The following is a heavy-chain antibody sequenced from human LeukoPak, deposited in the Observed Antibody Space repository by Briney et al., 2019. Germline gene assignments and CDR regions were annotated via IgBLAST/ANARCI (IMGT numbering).Heavy chain of an antibody. Sequence: GGSLRLSCAASGFTVSSNYMSWVRLAPGKGLEWVSVIYSGGSTYYADSVKGRFTISRHNSKNTLYLQMNSLRAEDTAVYYCAREGYIGDCSSTSCIYYGMDVWGQGTTVTVSS. V-gene: IGHV3-53*04. CDR3: AREGYIGDCSSTSCIYYGMDV. D-gene: IGHD2-2*03. CDR1: GFTVSSNY. J-gene: IGHJ6*02. CDR2: IYSGGST.